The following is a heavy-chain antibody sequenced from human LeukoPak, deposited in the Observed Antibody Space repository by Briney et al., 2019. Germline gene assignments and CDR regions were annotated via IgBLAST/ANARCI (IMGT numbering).Heavy chain of an antibody. J-gene: IGHJ4*02. D-gene: IGHD4-17*01. V-gene: IGHV4-34*01. CDR1: GGSFSGYY. CDR3: ARNRVLSVTTRFDY. Sequence: PSETLSLTCAVYGGSFSGYYWSWIRQPPGKGLEWIGEINHSGSTNYNPSLKSRVTISVDTSKNQFSLKLSSVTAADTAVYYCARNRVLSVTTRFDYWGQGTLVTVSS. CDR2: INHSGST.